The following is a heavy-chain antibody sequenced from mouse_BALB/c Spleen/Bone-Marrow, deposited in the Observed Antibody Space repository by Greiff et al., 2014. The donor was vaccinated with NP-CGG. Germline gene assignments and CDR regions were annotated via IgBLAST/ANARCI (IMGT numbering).Heavy chain of an antibody. D-gene: IGHD4-1*01. V-gene: IGHV1S132*01. CDR3: ARRRGNWGAMDY. J-gene: IGHJ4*01. CDR1: GYTFTSYW. Sequence: QVQLQQSGAELVKPGASVKLSCKTSGYTFTSYWIQWVKQRPGQGLGWIGEIFPGTGTTYYNEKFKGKATLTIDTSSSTAYMQLSSLTSEDSAVYFCARRRGNWGAMDYWGQGTSVTVSS. CDR2: IFPGTGTT.